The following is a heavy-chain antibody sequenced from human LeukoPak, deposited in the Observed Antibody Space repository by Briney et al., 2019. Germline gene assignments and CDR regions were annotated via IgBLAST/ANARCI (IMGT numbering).Heavy chain of an antibody. J-gene: IGHJ4*02. V-gene: IGHV4-61*01. CDR2: IYYSGST. CDR1: GGSVSSGSYY. CDR3: ARGSKAAPGTFDY. D-gene: IGHD6-13*01. Sequence: PSETLSLTCTVSGGSVSSGSYYWSWIRQPPGKGLEWIGYIYYSGSTNYNPSLKSRVTISVDTSKNQFSLKLSSVTAADTAVYYCARGSKAAPGTFDYWGQGTLVTVSS.